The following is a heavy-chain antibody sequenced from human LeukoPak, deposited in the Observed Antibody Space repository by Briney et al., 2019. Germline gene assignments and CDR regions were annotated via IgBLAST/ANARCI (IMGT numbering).Heavy chain of an antibody. CDR1: GGSFSGYY. V-gene: IGHV4-34*01. Sequence: SETLSLTCAVYGGSFSGYYWSWIRQPPGKGLEWIGEINHSGSTNYNSSLKSRVTISVDTSKNQFSLKLSSVTAADTAVYYCARGPTYYDFWSVTAFDYWGQGTLVTVSS. J-gene: IGHJ4*02. D-gene: IGHD3-3*01. CDR2: INHSGST. CDR3: ARGPTYYDFWSVTAFDY.